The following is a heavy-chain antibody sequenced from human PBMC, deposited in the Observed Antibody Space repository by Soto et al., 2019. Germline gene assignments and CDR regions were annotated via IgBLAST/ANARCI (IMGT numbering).Heavy chain of an antibody. CDR3: ARYSSGWYSYFDF. D-gene: IGHD6-19*01. CDR2: IKNKGNSYTT. Sequence: EVQLVESGGGLVQPGGSLRLSCAASGFPFSDYYMDWVRQAPGKGLEWVGRIKNKGNSYTTEYAASVKGRFTISRGDSKNSVYLQMNSLKTEDTAVYYCARYSSGWYSYFDFWGQGTLVTVSS. J-gene: IGHJ4*02. CDR1: GFPFSDYY. V-gene: IGHV3-72*01.